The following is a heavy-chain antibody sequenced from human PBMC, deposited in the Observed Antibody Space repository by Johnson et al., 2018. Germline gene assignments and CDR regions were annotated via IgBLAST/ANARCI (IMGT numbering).Heavy chain of an antibody. D-gene: IGHD4/OR15-4a*01. Sequence: VQLVESGGGLVQPGRFLSLSCSASGFTFSDSTMSWFRQAPGKGLEWVSTIGSSAESISYADSVKGRFTISRDNSRRTLYLQMNNLRDEDTATYYCANTDSLGAWLPPLIDNWGQGALVTVSS. V-gene: IGHV3-23*04. CDR3: ANTDSLGAWLPPLIDN. CDR1: GFTFSDST. CDR2: IGSSAESI. J-gene: IGHJ4*02.